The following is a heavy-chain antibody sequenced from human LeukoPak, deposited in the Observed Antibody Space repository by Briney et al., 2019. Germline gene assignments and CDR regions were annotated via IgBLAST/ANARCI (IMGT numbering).Heavy chain of an antibody. D-gene: IGHD6-13*01. J-gene: IGHJ4*02. Sequence: ASVKVSYKASGYTFTSYYIHWVRQAPGQGLEWMGIINPSGGRTTYTQKFQGRVTMTRDTSTSTVYMDLSSLRSEDTAVYFCARAPRAAAGFDYWGQGTLVTVSS. CDR2: INPSGGRT. V-gene: IGHV1-46*01. CDR3: ARAPRAAAGFDY. CDR1: GYTFTSYY.